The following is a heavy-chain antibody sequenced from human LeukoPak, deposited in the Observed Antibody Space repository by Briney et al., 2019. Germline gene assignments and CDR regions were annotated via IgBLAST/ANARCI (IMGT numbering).Heavy chain of an antibody. V-gene: IGHV3-48*02. CDR3: ARDGMALYGMDV. D-gene: IGHD5-24*01. J-gene: IGHJ6*02. CDR1: GFTFTNTW. CDR2: ISSSSSTI. Sequence: GGSLRLSCSASGFTFTNTWMNWVRQAPGKGLEWVSYISSSSSTIYYADSVKGRFTISRDNAKNSLYLQMNSLRDEDTAVYYCARDGMALYGMDVWGQGTTVTVSS.